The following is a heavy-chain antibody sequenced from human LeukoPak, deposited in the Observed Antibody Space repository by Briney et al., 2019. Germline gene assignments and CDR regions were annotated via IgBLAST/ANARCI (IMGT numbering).Heavy chain of an antibody. D-gene: IGHD6-13*01. CDR3: ARAYSSSWCDAFDI. Sequence: SGTLSLTCTVSDYSISSGYYWGWIRQSPGKGLEWIGTIYNSGSAYYNPSLKSRVTISVDTSKNQFSLRLTSVTAADTAVYYCARAYSSSWCDAFDIWGQGTMVTVSS. CDR1: DYSISSGYY. V-gene: IGHV4-38-2*02. J-gene: IGHJ3*02. CDR2: IYNSGSA.